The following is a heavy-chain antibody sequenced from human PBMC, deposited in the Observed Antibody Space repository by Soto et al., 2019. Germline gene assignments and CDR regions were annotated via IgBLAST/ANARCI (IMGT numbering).Heavy chain of an antibody. D-gene: IGHD1-1*01. CDR1: VFTFSSVA. Sequence: PWWSLRLSCSASVFTFSSVAMTWFRQAPGKGLEWVSSISDNGGNTDYADSVRGRFTLSRDNSKNTLYLQMNHLKAEDTAVYYCAKLYWNPRYFDYWGQGARVTVSS. CDR3: AKLYWNPRYFDY. V-gene: IGHV3-23*01. CDR2: ISDNGGNT. J-gene: IGHJ4*02.